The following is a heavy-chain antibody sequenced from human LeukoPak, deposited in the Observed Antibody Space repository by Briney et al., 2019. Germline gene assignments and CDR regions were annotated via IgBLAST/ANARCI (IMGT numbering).Heavy chain of an antibody. D-gene: IGHD2-21*02. V-gene: IGHV3-23*01. J-gene: IGHJ1*01. CDR3: AKDPSIVVVTAIQH. Sequence: PGGSLRLSCAASGFTVSNNYMSWVRQAPGKGLEWVSAISGSGGSTYYADSVKGRFTISRDNSKNTLYLQMNSLRAEDTAVYYCAKDPSIVVVTAIQHWGQGTLVTVSS. CDR2: ISGSGGST. CDR1: GFTVSNNY.